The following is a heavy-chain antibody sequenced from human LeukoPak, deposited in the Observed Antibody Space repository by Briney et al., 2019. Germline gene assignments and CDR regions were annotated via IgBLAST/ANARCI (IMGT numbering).Heavy chain of an antibody. Sequence: GGSLRLSCAVSGFVFSDAWMSWVRQAPGKGLEWVSAISGGGASTYYADSVKGRFTISRDNSKNTLYLQMNSLRAEDTAVYYCAKRDGYNSNYFDYWGQGTLVTVSS. CDR2: ISGGGAST. CDR3: AKRDGYNSNYFDY. CDR1: GFVFSDAW. J-gene: IGHJ4*02. D-gene: IGHD5-24*01. V-gene: IGHV3-23*01.